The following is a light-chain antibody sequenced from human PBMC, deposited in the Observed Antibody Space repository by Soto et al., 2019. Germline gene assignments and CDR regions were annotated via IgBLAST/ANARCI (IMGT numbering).Light chain of an antibody. CDR1: QDISNY. J-gene: IGKJ4*01. V-gene: IGKV1-33*01. CDR3: QQYDNLPLT. CDR2: DAS. Sequence: DIQMTQSQPSLSASVGARVTITCQARQDISNYLNWYQQKPGKAPKLLIYDASNLEAGVPSRFSGSGSLTDFTFTISSLQPEDIATYYCQQYDNLPLTVGGGTKVEIK.